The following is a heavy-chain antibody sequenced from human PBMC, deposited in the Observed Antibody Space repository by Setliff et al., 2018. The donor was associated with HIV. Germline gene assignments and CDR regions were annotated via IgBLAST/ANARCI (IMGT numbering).Heavy chain of an antibody. CDR2: IIPIFGTA. CDR1: GGTFSSYV. Sequence: SVKVSCKASGGTFSSYVISWVRQALGQGLEWMGGIIPIFGTANYAQKFQGRVTITADESTSTAYMELSSLRSEDTAVYYCARNPQPTGTPDYYYYYYMDVWGKGTTVTVSS. D-gene: IGHD1-1*01. J-gene: IGHJ6*03. V-gene: IGHV1-69*13. CDR3: ARNPQPTGTPDYYYYYYMDV.